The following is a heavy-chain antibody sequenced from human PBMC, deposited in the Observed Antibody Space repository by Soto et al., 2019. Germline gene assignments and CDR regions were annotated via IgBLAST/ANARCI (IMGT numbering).Heavy chain of an antibody. V-gene: IGHV1-2*02. J-gene: IGHJ6*02. D-gene: IGHD2-2*01. Sequence: ASVKVSCKASGYTLTGYYVHWVREAPGQGLEWMGWINPETGGTSYAQKFQGRVILSRDTSINTAYLELSRLRFDDAAVYFCARERYQVTSDDMDFWGQGTTVTVSS. CDR1: GYTLTGYY. CDR2: INPETGGT. CDR3: ARERYQVTSDDMDF.